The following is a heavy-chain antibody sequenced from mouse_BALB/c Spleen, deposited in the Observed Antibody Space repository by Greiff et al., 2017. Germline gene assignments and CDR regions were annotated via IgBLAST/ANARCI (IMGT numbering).Heavy chain of an antibody. CDR2: ISYSGST. J-gene: IGHJ3*01. Sequence: EVKLVESGPGLVKPSQSLSLTCTVTGYSITSDYAWNWIRQFPGNKLEWMGYISYSGSTSYNPSLKSRISITRDTSKNQFFLQLNSVTTEDTATYYCARSKLGLFAYWGQGTLVTVSA. CDR1: GYSITSDYA. V-gene: IGHV3-2*02. CDR3: ARSKLGLFAY. D-gene: IGHD4-1*01.